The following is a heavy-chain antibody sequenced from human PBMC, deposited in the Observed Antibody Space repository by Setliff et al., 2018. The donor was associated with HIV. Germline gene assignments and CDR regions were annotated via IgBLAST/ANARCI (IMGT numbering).Heavy chain of an antibody. CDR2: THYNSRWNY. J-gene: IGHJ4*02. CDR1: GDFVSSDRAA. D-gene: IGHD1-1*01. Sequence: SQTLSLTCAISGDFVSSDRAAWNWIRQSPSRGLEWLGRTHYNSRWNYDYAASVESRITITSDTSKNQLSLHLTSVTPEDTAVYYCARVFRNLPDYWGQGTLVTVSS. CDR3: ARVFRNLPDY. V-gene: IGHV6-1*01.